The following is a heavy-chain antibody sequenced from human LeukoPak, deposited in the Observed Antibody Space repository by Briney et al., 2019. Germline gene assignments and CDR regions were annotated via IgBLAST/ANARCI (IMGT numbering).Heavy chain of an antibody. Sequence: PGGSLRLSCAASGFTFSSYWMTWVRQAPGKGLEWVGNIKQDGSEKYYVDSVKGRFTISRDNAKTSLYVQMNSLRAEDTAIYYCARWEYTSGWYYIDSWGQGTLVTVSS. D-gene: IGHD6-19*01. CDR1: GFTFSSYW. V-gene: IGHV3-7*01. J-gene: IGHJ4*02. CDR3: ARWEYTSGWYYIDS. CDR2: IKQDGSEK.